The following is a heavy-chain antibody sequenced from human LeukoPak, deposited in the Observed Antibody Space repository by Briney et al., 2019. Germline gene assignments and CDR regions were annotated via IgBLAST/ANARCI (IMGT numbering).Heavy chain of an antibody. D-gene: IGHD3-3*01. V-gene: IGHV1-18*01. CDR1: GYTFTSYG. J-gene: IGHJ6*03. CDR2: ISAYNGNT. CDR3: ARDRDSDYDFWSGYYYYYYYMDV. Sequence: ASVKVSCKASGYTFTSYGISWVRQAPGQGLEWMGWISAYNGNTNYAQKLQGRVTMTTDTSMSTAYMELRSLRSDDTAVYYCARDRDSDYDFWSGYYYYYYYMDVWGKGTTVTVSS.